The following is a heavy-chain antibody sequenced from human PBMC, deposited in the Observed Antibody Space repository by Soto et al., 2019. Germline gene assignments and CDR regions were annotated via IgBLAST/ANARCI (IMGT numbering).Heavy chain of an antibody. CDR3: ARVNEVYYYDSSGPDY. J-gene: IGHJ4*02. CDR2: ISAYNGNT. D-gene: IGHD3-22*01. CDR1: GYTFTSYG. V-gene: IGHV1-18*01. Sequence: ASVKVSCKASGYTFTSYGISWVRQAPGQGLEWMGWISAYNGNTNYAQKLQGRVTMTTDTSTSTAYMELRSLRSDDTAVYYCARVNEVYYYDSSGPDYWGQGTLVTVSS.